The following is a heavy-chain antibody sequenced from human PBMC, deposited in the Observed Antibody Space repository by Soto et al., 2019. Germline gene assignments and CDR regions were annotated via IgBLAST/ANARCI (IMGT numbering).Heavy chain of an antibody. CDR2: IIPIFDTA. V-gene: IGHV1-69*13. J-gene: IGHJ6*02. D-gene: IGHD3-10*01. CDR3: ARDEIFSYGSGSVYYYYGMDV. CDR1: GGTFSSYA. Sequence: ASVKVSCKASGGTFSSYAISWVRQAPGQGLEWMGGIIPIFDTANYAQKFQGRVTITADESTSTAYMELSSLRSEDTAVYYCARDEIFSYGSGSVYYYYGMDVWGQGTTVTVSS.